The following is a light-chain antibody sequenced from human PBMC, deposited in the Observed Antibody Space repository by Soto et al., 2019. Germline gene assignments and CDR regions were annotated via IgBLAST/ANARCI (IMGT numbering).Light chain of an antibody. CDR3: QQYNNWPPII. CDR2: YAS. J-gene: IGKJ5*01. V-gene: IGKV3-15*01. CDR1: QSVRNN. Sequence: EIMMTQSPATLSVSPGERVTLSCRASQSVRNNLAWYQQKPGQAPRLLIYYASTRATGIPARFSGSGSGTEFTLTISSLQSEDFALYYWQQYNNWPPIIFGQGTRLEIK.